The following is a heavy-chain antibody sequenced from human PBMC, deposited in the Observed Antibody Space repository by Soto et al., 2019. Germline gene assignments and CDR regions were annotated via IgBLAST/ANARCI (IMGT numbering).Heavy chain of an antibody. CDR2: IDYSGGA. J-gene: IGHJ4*02. CDR1: GGSTSPYY. CDR3: ARGRPWELYDY. D-gene: IGHD1-7*01. Sequence: QVQLQESGPGLVKASETLPLTCTVSGGSTSPYYWSWLRQPPGKGLEWIGFIDYSGGARYNPSLKSRVTMSLDTYENQISLKLSSITAADTAVYFCARGRPWELYDYWGQGTLVTVSS. V-gene: IGHV4-59*01.